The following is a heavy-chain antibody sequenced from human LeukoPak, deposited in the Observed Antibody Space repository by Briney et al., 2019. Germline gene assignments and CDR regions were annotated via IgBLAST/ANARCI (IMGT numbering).Heavy chain of an antibody. V-gene: IGHV1-2*02. CDR3: ARDGWERPVDAFDI. Sequence: ASVKVSCKASGYTFTGYYMHWMRQAPGQGLEWMGWINPNSGGTNYAQKFQGRVTMTRDTSISTAYMELSRLRSDDTAVYYCARDGWERPVDAFDIWGQGTMVTVSS. D-gene: IGHD1-26*01. J-gene: IGHJ3*02. CDR1: GYTFTGYY. CDR2: INPNSGGT.